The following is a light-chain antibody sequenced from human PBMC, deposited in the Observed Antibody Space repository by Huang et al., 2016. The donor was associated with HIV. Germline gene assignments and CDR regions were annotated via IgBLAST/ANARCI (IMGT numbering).Light chain of an antibody. CDR3: QQHYGRQST. CDR1: QSLLYRSNNKNS. V-gene: IGKV4-1*01. CDR2: WAS. J-gene: IGKJ1*01. Sequence: IVMTQSPESLAVSLGERASINCKSSQSLLYRSNNKNSLAWYQKKQGHPPTLLNYWASGRDVGVPERFSGGGSGTNFTLTINSLQADDVAVYYCQQHYGRQSTFGQGT.